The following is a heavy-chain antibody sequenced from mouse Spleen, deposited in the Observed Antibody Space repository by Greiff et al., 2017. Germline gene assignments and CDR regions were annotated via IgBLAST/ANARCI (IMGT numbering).Heavy chain of an antibody. D-gene: IGHD2-2*01. CDR3: ARLGLPPYAMDY. J-gene: IGHJ4*01. CDR2: IFPGSGNT. V-gene: IGHV1-66*01. CDR1: GYSFTSYY. Sequence: VKLVESGPELVKPGASVKISCKASGYSFTSYYIHWVKQRPGQGLEWIGWIFPGSGNTKYNEKFKGKATLTADTSSSTAYMQLSSLTSEDSAVYFCARLGLPPYAMDYWGQGTSVTVSS.